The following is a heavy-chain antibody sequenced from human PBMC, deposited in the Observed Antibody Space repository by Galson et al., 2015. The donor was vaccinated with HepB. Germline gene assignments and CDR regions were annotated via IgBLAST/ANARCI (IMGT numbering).Heavy chain of an antibody. Sequence: SLRLSCAASGFTFSTYTMTWARQAPGKGLESVSSITGNSNYMSYADSVKGRFTISRDNAKNSLYLQMNSLRVEDTAVFYCAKDSHDYSFDYWGQGTLVTVSS. D-gene: IGHD4-11*01. CDR3: AKDSHDYSFDY. CDR2: ITGNSNYM. V-gene: IGHV3-21*01. J-gene: IGHJ4*02. CDR1: GFTFSTYT.